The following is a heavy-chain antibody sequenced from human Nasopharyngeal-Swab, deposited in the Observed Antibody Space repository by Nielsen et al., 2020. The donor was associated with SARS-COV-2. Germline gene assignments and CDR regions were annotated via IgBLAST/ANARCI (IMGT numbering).Heavy chain of an antibody. J-gene: IGHJ3*02. CDR3: ARRTGYCSSTSCYGNAFDI. V-gene: IGHV4-59*08. Sequence: SETLSLTCTVSGGSISSYYWAWIRQPPGKGLEWIGDIYYSGSTNYNPSLKSRLTISVDTSKNQFSLKLSSVTAADTAVYYCARRTGYCSSTSCYGNAFDIWGQGTMVTVSS. CDR1: GGSISSYY. D-gene: IGHD2-2*01. CDR2: IYYSGST.